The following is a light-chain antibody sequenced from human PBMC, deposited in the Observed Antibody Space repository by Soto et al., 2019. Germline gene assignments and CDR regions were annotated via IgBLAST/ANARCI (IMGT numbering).Light chain of an antibody. Sequence: EIVLTQSPGTLSLSPGERATLSCRASQSVSSSYLAWYQQKPGQAPRLLIYGASSRATGIPDRFSGSGSGTDFTLTISILKPEDFAVYYCQQYGSSPPYTFGQGTKLEIK. CDR3: QQYGSSPPYT. V-gene: IGKV3-20*01. J-gene: IGKJ2*01. CDR2: GAS. CDR1: QSVSSSY.